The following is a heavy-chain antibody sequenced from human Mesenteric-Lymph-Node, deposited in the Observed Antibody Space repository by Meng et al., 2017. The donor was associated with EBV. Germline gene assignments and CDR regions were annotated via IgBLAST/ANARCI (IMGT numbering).Heavy chain of an antibody. CDR1: GGSFNDYY. CDR3: ARVRSSGSGLIRNYFDY. J-gene: IGHJ4*02. V-gene: IGHV4-34*02. CDR2: INHIRSV. D-gene: IGHD6-19*01. Sequence: QGQLQQWGAGLLKPAETLSLSCAVYGGSFNDYYWIWIRQAPGKGLEWIGEINHIRSVYYNPSLKSRVTISVDMSNNQISLRLTSVTAADTAIYYCARVRSSGSGLIRNYFDYWGQGTLVTVSS.